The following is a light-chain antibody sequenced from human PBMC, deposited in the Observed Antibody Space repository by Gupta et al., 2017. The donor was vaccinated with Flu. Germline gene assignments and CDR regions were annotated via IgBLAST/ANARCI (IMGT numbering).Light chain of an antibody. CDR3: SAWDSSRDAWV. V-gene: IGLV10-54*04. CDR1: TNNVGKQG. J-gene: IGLJ3*02. CDR2: RDN. Sequence: TATLTCTGNTNNVGKQGATWRQQHQGHPPKLLAYRDNRRPSGISERFSASRSGDTASLTITGLQTEDEADYYCSAWDSSRDAWVFGGGTKLTVL.